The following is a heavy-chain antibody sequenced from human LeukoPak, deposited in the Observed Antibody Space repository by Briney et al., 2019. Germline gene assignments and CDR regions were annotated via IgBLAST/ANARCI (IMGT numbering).Heavy chain of an antibody. CDR3: ARERRRIAAAAHDY. CDR1: GGSISSYY. V-gene: IGHV4-59*12. J-gene: IGHJ4*02. Sequence: SETLSLTCTVSGGSISSYYWSWIRQPPGKGLEWIGYIYYSGSTNYNPSLKSRVTISVDTSKNQFSLKLSSVTAADTAVYYCARERRRIAAAAHDYWGQGTLVTVSS. D-gene: IGHD6-13*01. CDR2: IYYSGST.